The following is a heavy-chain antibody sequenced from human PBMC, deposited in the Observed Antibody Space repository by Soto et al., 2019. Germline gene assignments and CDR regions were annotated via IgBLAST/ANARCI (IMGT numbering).Heavy chain of an antibody. J-gene: IGHJ4*02. Sequence: QVQLVQSGTEVKKPGASVKVSCKASGYTFTGYYIHWVRQAPGQGLEWMGWINPNSGDTNYAQKFQGRVTIPADESTSTAYMELSSLRSEDTAVYYCARARGDGYNYYFDYWGQGTLVTVSS. CDR3: ARARGDGYNYYFDY. V-gene: IGHV1-2*02. D-gene: IGHD5-12*01. CDR2: INPNSGDT. CDR1: GYTFTGYY.